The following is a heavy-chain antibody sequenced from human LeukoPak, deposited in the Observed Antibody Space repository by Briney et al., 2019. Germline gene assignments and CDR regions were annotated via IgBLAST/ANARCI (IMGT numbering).Heavy chain of an antibody. D-gene: IGHD5-18*01. CDR2: IYYSGST. CDR3: AGGAAMVVFDY. Sequence: SETLSLTCTVSGGSISSYHWSWIRQPPGKGLECIGFIYYSGSTNYNPSLKSRVTISVDTSKNQFSLKLSSVTAADTAVYYCAGGAAMVVFDYWGQGTLVTVSS. V-gene: IGHV4-59*01. CDR1: GGSISSYH. J-gene: IGHJ4*02.